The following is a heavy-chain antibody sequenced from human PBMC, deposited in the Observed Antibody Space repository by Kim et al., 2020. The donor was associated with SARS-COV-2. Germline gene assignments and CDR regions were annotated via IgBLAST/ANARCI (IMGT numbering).Heavy chain of an antibody. CDR1: GGSISSSSYY. V-gene: IGHV4-39*01. D-gene: IGHD2-15*01. CDR3: ASQLDGGTIDY. J-gene: IGHJ4*02. Sequence: SETLSLTCTVSGGSISSSSYYWGWIRQPPGKGLEWIGSIYYSGSTYYNPSLKSRVTISVDTSKNQFSLKLSSVTAADTAVYYCASQLDGGTIDYWGQGTLVTVSS. CDR2: IYYSGST.